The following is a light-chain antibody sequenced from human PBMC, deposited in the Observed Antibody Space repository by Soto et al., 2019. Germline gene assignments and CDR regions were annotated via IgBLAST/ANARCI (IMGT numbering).Light chain of an antibody. V-gene: IGKV4-1*01. CDR3: QQYYSSPQA. J-gene: IGKJ1*01. CDR1: QSFLYSSNNKNY. Sequence: DIWMTQSPASLAVSLGGRATINCKSSQSFLYSSNNKNYLAWYQQKPGQPPKLIMYWASSRNSGVPDRFSGSGSGTDFILTISSLQAEDAAVYFCQQYYSSPQAFGQGTKVDI. CDR2: WAS.